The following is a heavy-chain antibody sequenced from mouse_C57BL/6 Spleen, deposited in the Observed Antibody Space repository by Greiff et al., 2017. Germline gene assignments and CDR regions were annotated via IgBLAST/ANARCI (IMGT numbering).Heavy chain of an antibody. J-gene: IGHJ4*01. CDR1: GYSITSGYY. D-gene: IGHD2-4*01. Sequence: EVQLQQSGPGLVKPSQSLSLTCSVTGYSITSGYYWNWIRQFPGNKLEWMGYISYDGSNNYNPSLKNRISITRDTSKNQFFLKLNSVTTEDTATYYCARDHDYENYAMDYWGQGTSVTVSS. CDR2: ISYDGSN. CDR3: ARDHDYENYAMDY. V-gene: IGHV3-6*01.